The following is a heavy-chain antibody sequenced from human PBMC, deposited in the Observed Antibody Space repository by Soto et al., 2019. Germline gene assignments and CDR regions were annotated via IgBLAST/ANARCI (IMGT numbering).Heavy chain of an antibody. J-gene: IGHJ4*01. V-gene: IGHV1-69*13. D-gene: IGHD3-22*01. CDR1: GGTFSSYA. CDR3: ASKYAGQRTYYYDSSGYSHFDY. Sequence: VASVKVSCKASGGTFSSYAISWVRQAPGQGLEWMGGIIPIFGTANYAQKFQGRVTITADESTSTAYMELSSLRSEDTAVYYCASKYAGQRTYYYDSSGYSHFDYWGHGTLVTVSS. CDR2: IIPIFGTA.